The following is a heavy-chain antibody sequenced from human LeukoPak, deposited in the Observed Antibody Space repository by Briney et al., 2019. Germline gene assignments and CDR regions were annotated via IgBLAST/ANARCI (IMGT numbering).Heavy chain of an antibody. CDR1: GFAISTYA. D-gene: IGHD2-8*02. CDR2: LSSGRSP. CDR3: ARQLGYCAAGTCYFDS. V-gene: IGHV3-21*04. J-gene: IGHJ4*01. Sequence: PGGSLRLSCAASGFAISTYAMAWVRQAPGKGLEWISSLSSGRSPSYSDSLKGRLTMSSDNARNTLYLQMDNLRGEDTAMYYCARQLGYCAAGTCYFDSWGHGTQVTVSS.